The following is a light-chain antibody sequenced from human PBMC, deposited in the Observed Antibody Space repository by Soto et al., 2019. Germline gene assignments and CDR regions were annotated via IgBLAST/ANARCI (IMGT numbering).Light chain of an antibody. CDR3: QHYHNLPFT. V-gene: IGKV1-33*01. Sequence: DIQMTQSPSSLSASVGGRVTITCQASQDISNYLSWYQQKPGKAPKLLIYDAANLQTGVPSRFSGGGSGTHFALTISSLQPEDIATYYCQHYHNLPFTFGPGTKVDVK. J-gene: IGKJ3*01. CDR2: DAA. CDR1: QDISNY.